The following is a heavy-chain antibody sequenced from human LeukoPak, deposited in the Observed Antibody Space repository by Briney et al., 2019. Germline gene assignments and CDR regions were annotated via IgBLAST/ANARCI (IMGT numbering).Heavy chain of an antibody. D-gene: IGHD2-2*01. CDR3: ATDVYCSSTSCMDV. V-gene: IGHV1-24*01. Sequence: GASVTVSCKVSGYTLTELSMHWVRQAPGKGLEWMGGFDPEDGETIYAQKFQGRVTMTEDTSTDTAYMELSSLRSEDTAVYYCATDVYCSSTSCMDVWGKGTTVTVSS. CDR2: FDPEDGET. CDR1: GYTLTELS. J-gene: IGHJ6*04.